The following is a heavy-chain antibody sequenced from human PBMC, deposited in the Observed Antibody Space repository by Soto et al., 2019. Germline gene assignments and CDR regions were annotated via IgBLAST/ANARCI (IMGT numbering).Heavy chain of an antibody. D-gene: IGHD6-19*01. CDR2: ISAGAAGI. CDR3: AKALSDWNFDW. CDR1: GFTFSTYA. J-gene: IGHJ4*02. Sequence: GGSLRLSCSPSGFTFSTYAMTWVRQAPGKGLEWVSAISAGAAGIYYSDSVKGRFTISRDNSKNTLYLQMDGLRAEDTAIYYCAKALSDWNFDWWGQGILVTV. V-gene: IGHV3-23*01.